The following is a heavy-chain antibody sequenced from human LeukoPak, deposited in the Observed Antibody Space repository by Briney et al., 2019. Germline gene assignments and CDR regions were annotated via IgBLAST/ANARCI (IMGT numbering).Heavy chain of an antibody. Sequence: PGGSLRLSCAASGFTFSSYAMSWVRQAPGKGLEWVSAISGSGGSTYYADSVKGRFTISRDNSKNTLYLQMNSLRAEDTAVYYCARGALCSSTSCYSYYGMDVWGQGTTVTVSS. D-gene: IGHD2-2*01. J-gene: IGHJ6*02. CDR3: ARGALCSSTSCYSYYGMDV. V-gene: IGHV3-23*01. CDR2: ISGSGGST. CDR1: GFTFSSYA.